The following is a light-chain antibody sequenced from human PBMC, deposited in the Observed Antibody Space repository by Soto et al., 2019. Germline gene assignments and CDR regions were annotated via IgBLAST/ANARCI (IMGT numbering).Light chain of an antibody. CDR2: GAS. J-gene: IGKJ1*01. CDR3: QQYGSSLWT. Sequence: EIVLTQSPGTLSLSPGERATLSCRASQSVSSSYLAWYQQKPGQAPRLLIYGASSRATGIPDRFSGSGSGTEFTITISRLEPEDFAVYYCQQYGSSLWTFGPGTKVEIK. V-gene: IGKV3-20*01. CDR1: QSVSSSY.